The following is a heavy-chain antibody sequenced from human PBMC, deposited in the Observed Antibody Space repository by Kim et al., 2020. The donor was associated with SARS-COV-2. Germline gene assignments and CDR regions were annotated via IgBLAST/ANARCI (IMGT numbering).Heavy chain of an antibody. D-gene: IGHD3-10*01. CDR3: AQDVISMIRGRLDV. Sequence: GGSLRLSCVTSGFTFANYAMNWVRQAPGKGLEWVSSISGGAECTFYADSVRGRFTVSRDNSRNTLYLQMNSLRVEDTAVYYCAQDVISMIRGRLDVWGKG. CDR1: GFTFANYA. V-gene: IGHV3-23*01. CDR2: ISGGAECT. J-gene: IGHJ6*03.